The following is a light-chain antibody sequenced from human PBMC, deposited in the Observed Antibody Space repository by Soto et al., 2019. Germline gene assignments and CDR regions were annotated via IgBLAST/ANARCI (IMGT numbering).Light chain of an antibody. Sequence: EIVLTQSPGTPSLSPGERATLSCGASQSVTSNYLAGYQQKPGQAPRLLIFGASIRVTGIPDRFIGSGSGTDFTLTISRLEPEDFAVYYCQHYVTSLTTVGQGTKVDSK. CDR1: QSVTSNY. CDR3: QHYVTSLTT. V-gene: IGKV3-20*01. J-gene: IGKJ1*01. CDR2: GAS.